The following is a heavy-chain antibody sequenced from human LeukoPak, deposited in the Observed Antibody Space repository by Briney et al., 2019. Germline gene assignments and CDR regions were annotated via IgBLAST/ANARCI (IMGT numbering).Heavy chain of an antibody. CDR1: GGSISSYY. V-gene: IGHV4-59*01. D-gene: IGHD4-11*01. CDR2: ISYSGST. Sequence: ASETLSLTCTVSGGSISSYYWSWIRQPPGKGLEWIGYISYSGSTNYNPSLTSRVTISVDTSKPQFSLKLTSVTAADTAVYYCARGTYNFEYWGQGTLVTVSS. J-gene: IGHJ4*02. CDR3: ARGTYNFEY.